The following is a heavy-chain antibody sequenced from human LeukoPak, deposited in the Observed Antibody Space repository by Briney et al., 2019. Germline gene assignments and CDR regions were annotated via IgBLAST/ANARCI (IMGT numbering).Heavy chain of an antibody. CDR1: GFTFSSYG. CDR2: IWYDGSNK. J-gene: IGHJ3*02. Sequence: GGSLRLSCAASGFTFSSYGMHWVRQAPGKGLEWVAVIWYDGSNKYYADSVKGRFTISRDNSKNTLYLQMNSLRSEDTAVYYCAREGYCSSTSCPPDIWGQGTMVTVSS. V-gene: IGHV3-33*01. CDR3: AREGYCSSTSCPPDI. D-gene: IGHD2-2*01.